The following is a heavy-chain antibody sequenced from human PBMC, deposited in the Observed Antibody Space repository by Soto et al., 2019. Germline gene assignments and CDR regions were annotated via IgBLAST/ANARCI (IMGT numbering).Heavy chain of an antibody. V-gene: IGHV1-18*01. J-gene: IGHJ3*02. Sequence: ASVKVSWKASGYTLTRYGISWVRQAPGQGLEWMGWISAYNGNTNYAQKLQGRVTMTTDTSTSTAYMELRSLRSDDTAVYYCARVRYCSGGSCYKDAFDIWGQGTMVTVSS. CDR2: ISAYNGNT. D-gene: IGHD2-15*01. CDR3: ARVRYCSGGSCYKDAFDI. CDR1: GYTLTRYG.